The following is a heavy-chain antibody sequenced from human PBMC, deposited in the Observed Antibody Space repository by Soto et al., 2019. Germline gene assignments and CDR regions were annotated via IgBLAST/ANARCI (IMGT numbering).Heavy chain of an antibody. CDR3: ESSHGPTGDSFFDY. V-gene: IGHV3-33*01. CDR1: GFTFSSYG. Sequence: GGSLRLSCAASGFTFSSYGMHWVRQAPGKGLEWVAVIWYDGSNKYYADSVKGRFTISRDNSKNTLYLQMNSLIAEDTAVYYCESSHGPTGDSFFDYWGQGTLVTVSS. CDR2: IWYDGSNK. D-gene: IGHD7-27*01. J-gene: IGHJ4*02.